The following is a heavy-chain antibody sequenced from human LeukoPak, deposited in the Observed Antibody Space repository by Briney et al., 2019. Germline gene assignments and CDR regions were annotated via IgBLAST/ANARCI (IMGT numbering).Heavy chain of an antibody. D-gene: IGHD3-10*01. J-gene: IGHJ4*02. CDR2: ISYDGSNK. Sequence: GRSLRLSCAASGFTFSSYAMHWVRQAPGKGLEWVAVISYDGSNKYYADSVKGRFTISRDNSKNTLYLQMNSLRAEDTAVYYCARDLSRARMVRGFDYWGQGTLVTVSS. CDR3: ARDLSRARMVRGFDY. V-gene: IGHV3-30*04. CDR1: GFTFSSYA.